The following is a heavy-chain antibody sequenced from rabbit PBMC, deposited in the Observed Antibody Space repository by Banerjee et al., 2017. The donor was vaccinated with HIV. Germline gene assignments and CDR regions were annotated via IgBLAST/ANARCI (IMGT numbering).Heavy chain of an antibody. D-gene: IGHD6-1*01. Sequence: QEQLKESGGGLVTPGGTLTLSCKASGFDFSSYWMYWVRQARGKGLEWIGYISTGDGSTYYASWAKGRFTISKTSSTTVTLQMTSLTAADTATYFCARDLAGYAGYGYARLWGQGTLVTVS. V-gene: IGHV1S45*01. CDR2: ISTGDGST. J-gene: IGHJ3*01. CDR3: ARDLAGYAGYGYARL. CDR1: GFDFSSYW.